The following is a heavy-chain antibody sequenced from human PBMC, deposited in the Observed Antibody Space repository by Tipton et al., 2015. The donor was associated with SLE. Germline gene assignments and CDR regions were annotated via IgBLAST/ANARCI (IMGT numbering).Heavy chain of an antibody. CDR2: IYYSGST. J-gene: IGHJ6*02. CDR1: GGSVSSGSYY. CDR3: ARDGRGSYYVNYYYGMDV. Sequence: TLSLTCAVYGGSVSSGSYYWSWIRQPPGKGLEWIGYIYYSGSTYYNPSLKSRVTISVDTSKNQFSLKLSSVTAADTAVYYCARDGRGSYYVNYYYGMDVWGQGTTVTVSS. D-gene: IGHD1-26*01. V-gene: IGHV4-61*01.